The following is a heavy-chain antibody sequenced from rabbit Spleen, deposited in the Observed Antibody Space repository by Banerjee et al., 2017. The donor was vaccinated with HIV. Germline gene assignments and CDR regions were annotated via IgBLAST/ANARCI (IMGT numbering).Heavy chain of an antibody. CDR3: ARGEHFSVGFSAFAIYLDL. D-gene: IGHD6-1*01. V-gene: IGHV1S40*01. Sequence: SLEESGGDLVKPGASLTLTCKASGFSFSDSVVMCWVRQAPGKGLEWIACIYIGGGITAYATWVKGRFTISKTSSTTVTLQMTSLTAADTATYFCARGEHFSVGFSAFAIYLDLWGPGTLVTVS. J-gene: IGHJ6*01. CDR1: GFSFSDSVV. CDR2: IYIGGGIT.